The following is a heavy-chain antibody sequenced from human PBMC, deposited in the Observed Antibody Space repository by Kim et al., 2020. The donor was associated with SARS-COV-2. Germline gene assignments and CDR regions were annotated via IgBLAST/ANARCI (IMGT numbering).Heavy chain of an antibody. D-gene: IGHD3-3*01. CDR2: ISWNSGSI. CDR3: AKDMQTITIFGVVTDYYYYGMDV. Sequence: GGSLRLSCAASGFTFGDYAMHWVRQAPGKGLEWVSGISWNSGSIGYADSVKGRFTISRDNAKNSLYLQMNSLRAEDTALYYCAKDMQTITIFGVVTDYYYYGMDVCGQGTTVTVSS. J-gene: IGHJ6*02. V-gene: IGHV3-9*01. CDR1: GFTFGDYA.